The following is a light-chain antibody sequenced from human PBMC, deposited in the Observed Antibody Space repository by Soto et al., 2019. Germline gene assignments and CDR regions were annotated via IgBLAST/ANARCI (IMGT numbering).Light chain of an antibody. J-gene: IGKJ5*01. V-gene: IGKV3-20*01. CDR1: QSVSRR. CDR2: GAS. CDR3: QHYGETPIT. Sequence: EIVLTQSPGTLSLSPGGRATLSCRASQSVSRRLAWYQHRPGQSPRLLISGASMRASGVPVRFRGSGSGTDFTLTISRLEPEDFADYYCQHYGETPITFGLGTRLEV.